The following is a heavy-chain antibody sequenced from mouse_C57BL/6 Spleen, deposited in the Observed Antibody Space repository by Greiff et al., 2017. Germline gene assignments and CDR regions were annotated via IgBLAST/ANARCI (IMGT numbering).Heavy chain of an antibody. CDR1: GYTFTSYW. CDR3: ALTGDY. J-gene: IGHJ2*01. V-gene: IGHV1-50*01. Sequence: VQLQQPGAELVKPGASVKLSCKASGYTFTSYWMQWVKQRPGQGLEWIGEIDPSDSYTNYNQKFKGKATLTVDTSSSTAYMQLSSLTSEDAAVYYCALTGDYWGQGTTLTVSS. CDR2: IDPSDSYT. D-gene: IGHD4-1*01.